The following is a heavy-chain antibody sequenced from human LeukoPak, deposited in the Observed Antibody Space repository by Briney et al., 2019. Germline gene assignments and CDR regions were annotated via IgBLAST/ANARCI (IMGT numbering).Heavy chain of an antibody. CDR1: GGSFSGYY. CDR2: INHYGSI. J-gene: IGHJ6*03. CDR3: AAERNTYYYYYMDV. V-gene: IGHV4-34*01. Sequence: SETLSLTCAVYGGSFSGYYWSWIRQPPGKGLEWIGEINHYGSINYNPSLTSRVTISVDTSKNQFSLKLSSVTAADTAVYYCAAERNTYYYYYMDVWGKGTTVTVSS.